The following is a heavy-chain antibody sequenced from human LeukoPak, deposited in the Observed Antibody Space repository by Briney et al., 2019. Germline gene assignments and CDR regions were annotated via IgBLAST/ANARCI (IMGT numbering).Heavy chain of an antibody. J-gene: IGHJ4*02. V-gene: IGHV4-38-2*01. CDR3: ARRTMVATVDH. Sequence: SETLSLTCAVSGYSISSGYYWGWIRQPPGKGLEWIGSIYHSGTTYYNPSLKSRVTISVDTSKNQFSLKLSSVTAADTAVYYCARRTMVATVDHWGQGTLVTVSS. CDR1: GYSISSGYY. CDR2: IYHSGTT. D-gene: IGHD5-12*01.